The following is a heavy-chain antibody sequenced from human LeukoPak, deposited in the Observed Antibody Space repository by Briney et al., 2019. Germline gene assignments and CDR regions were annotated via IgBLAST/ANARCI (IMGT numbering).Heavy chain of an antibody. CDR3: AKDFGYSYGWVDY. Sequence: PGGSLRLSCAASGFTFNTYAMSWVRQAPGKGLEWVSTISGNGGKSYSAGSVKGRFTISRDNSKNTLYLQMNSLRAEDTALYYCAKDFGYSYGWVDYWGQGTLVTVSS. D-gene: IGHD5-18*01. CDR1: GFTFNTYA. V-gene: IGHV3-23*01. CDR2: ISGNGGKS. J-gene: IGHJ4*02.